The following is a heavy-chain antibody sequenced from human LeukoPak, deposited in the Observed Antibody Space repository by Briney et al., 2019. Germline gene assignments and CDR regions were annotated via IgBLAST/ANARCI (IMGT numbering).Heavy chain of an antibody. V-gene: IGHV3-73*01. CDR1: GFTFRSYA. CDR2: VQTKPNSYAT. J-gene: IGHJ4*02. CDR3: TTYRSGHY. Sequence: GGSLRLSCAASGFTFRSYAMSWVRQAPGKGLEWVGRVQTKPNSYATAYAASLKGRFTISRDDSINTAYLQMNSLRAEDTAVYYCTTYRSGHYWGPGTLVTVSS. D-gene: IGHD5-18*01.